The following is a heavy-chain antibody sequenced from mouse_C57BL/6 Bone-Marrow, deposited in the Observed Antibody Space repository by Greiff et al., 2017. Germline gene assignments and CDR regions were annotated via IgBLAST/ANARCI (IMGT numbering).Heavy chain of an antibody. D-gene: IGHD4-1*01. CDR1: GYTFTSYW. Sequence: QVHVKQSGAELVKPGVSVKMSCKASGYTFTSYWITWVKQRPGQGLEWIGDIYPTSGRTNYNEKFKSKAILTVDTSSNTAYMQLSSLTSEDSAVFYCARSGPLGRSFDYWGQGTTLTVSS. CDR2: IYPTSGRT. J-gene: IGHJ2*01. CDR3: ARSGPLGRSFDY. V-gene: IGHV1-55*01.